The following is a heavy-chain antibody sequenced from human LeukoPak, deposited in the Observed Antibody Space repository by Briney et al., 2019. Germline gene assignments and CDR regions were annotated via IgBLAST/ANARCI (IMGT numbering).Heavy chain of an antibody. V-gene: IGHV4-59*01. CDR2: IYYTGGT. CDR1: GGSISSYY. J-gene: IGHJ4*02. CDR3: ARAADAYNPFDY. D-gene: IGHD5-24*01. Sequence: SETLSLTCTVSGGSISSYYWSWIRQPPGKGLEWIANIYYTGGTNYNPALRSRDTISVATAKNQFSLKLSSVTAADTAVYYCARAADAYNPFDYWGQGTLVTVSS.